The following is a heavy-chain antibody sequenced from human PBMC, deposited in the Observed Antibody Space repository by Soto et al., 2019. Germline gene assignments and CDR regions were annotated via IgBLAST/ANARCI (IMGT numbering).Heavy chain of an antibody. CDR1: SGPSRSHN. CDR2: VYDTGST. D-gene: IGHD3-10*01. Sequence: QVQLQQSGPGLVKPSETLSLTCTVSSGPSRSHNWGWIRQPPGRGLEWIGYVYDTGSTSYNPSLESRVTISADTSTNHISLTLSSVTAADTAVYYCVRQGIGALHGLVDVWGQGTTVSVSS. J-gene: IGHJ6*02. V-gene: IGHV4-59*08. CDR3: VRQGIGALHGLVDV.